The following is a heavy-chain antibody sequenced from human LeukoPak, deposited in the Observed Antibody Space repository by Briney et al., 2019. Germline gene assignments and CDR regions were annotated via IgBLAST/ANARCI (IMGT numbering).Heavy chain of an antibody. CDR1: GFTFNDHA. V-gene: IGHV3-9*01. CDR3: ARASYYYDTTGLGTVDI. Sequence: GGSLRLSCAASGFTFNDHAMYWVRQAPGKGLEWVSGINWNSDNIGYADSVKGRFTISRDDAKNSLFLQMNSLRTEDTVLYYCARASYYYDTTGLGTVDIWGQGTTVTVSS. CDR2: INWNSDNI. D-gene: IGHD3-22*01. J-gene: IGHJ3*02.